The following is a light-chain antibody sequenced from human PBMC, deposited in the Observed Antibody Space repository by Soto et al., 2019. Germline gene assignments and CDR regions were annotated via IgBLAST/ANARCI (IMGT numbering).Light chain of an antibody. J-gene: IGKJ1*01. CDR3: QRYNSYPLT. CDR2: KAS. CDR1: QSISSR. Sequence: DIQMTQSPSTLSASVGDRATITCRASQSISSRLAWYQQKPGKAPKLLIYKASSLESGVPSRFSGSGSGTEFTLTISSLQPDEFATYYCQRYNSYPLTFGQGTKVEIK. V-gene: IGKV1-5*03.